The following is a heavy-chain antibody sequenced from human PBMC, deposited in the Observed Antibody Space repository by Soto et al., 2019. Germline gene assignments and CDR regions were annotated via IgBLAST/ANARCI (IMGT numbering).Heavy chain of an antibody. J-gene: IGHJ6*02. CDR1: GFTFSSYG. CDR2: IWYDGSNK. V-gene: IGHV3-33*01. D-gene: IGHD3-3*01. CDR3: ARDYYVLRYTIFGVVIIPDYYYYYGMDV. Sequence: GGSLRLSCAAAGFTFSSYGMYWVRQAPGKXLEWVAVIWYDGSNKYYADSVKGRFTISRDNSKNTLYLQMNSLRAEDTAVYYCARDYYVLRYTIFGVVIIPDYYYYYGMDVWGQGTTVTVSS.